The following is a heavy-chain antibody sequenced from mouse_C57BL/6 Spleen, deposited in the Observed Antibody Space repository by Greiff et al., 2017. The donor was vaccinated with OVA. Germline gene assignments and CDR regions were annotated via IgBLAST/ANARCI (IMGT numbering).Heavy chain of an antibody. J-gene: IGHJ3*01. V-gene: IGHV6-3*01. CDR1: GFTFSNYW. CDR2: IRLKSDNYAT. CDR3: TGRERGFAY. Sequence: EVKVEESGGGLVQPGGSMKLSCVASGFTFSNYWMNWVRQSPEKGLEWVAQIRLKSDNYATHYAESVKGRFTISRDDSKSRVYLQMNNLRAEDTGIYYCTGRERGFAYWGQGTLVTVSA.